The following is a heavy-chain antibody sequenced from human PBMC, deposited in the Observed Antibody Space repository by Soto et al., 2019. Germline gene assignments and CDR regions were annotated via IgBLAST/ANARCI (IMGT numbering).Heavy chain of an antibody. J-gene: IGHJ6*02. CDR3: ARRSAAAGVDYYYGMDV. V-gene: IGHV1-69*13. CDR1: GGTFSSYA. D-gene: IGHD6-13*01. Sequence: SVKVSCKASGGTFSSYAISWVRQAPGQGLEWMGGIIPIFGTANYAQKFQGRVTITADGSTSTAYMELSSLRSEDTAVYYCARRSAAAGVDYYYGMDVWGQGTTVTVSS. CDR2: IIPIFGTA.